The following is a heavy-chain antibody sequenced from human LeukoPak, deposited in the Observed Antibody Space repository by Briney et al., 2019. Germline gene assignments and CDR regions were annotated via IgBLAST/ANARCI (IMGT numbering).Heavy chain of an antibody. CDR1: EMSFSAYY. J-gene: IGHJ4*02. CDR3: ARHASVSGNWPRPLDY. Sequence: SETLSLTCAVSEMSFSAYYWNWIRQSPGKGLEWIGEINYGGSTKYTPSLEGRGTILIDTSKNQFSLKLTSVTAADTAVYYCARHASVSGNWPRPLDYWGQGSLVTVSS. D-gene: IGHD3-3*01. V-gene: IGHV4-34*01. CDR2: INYGGST.